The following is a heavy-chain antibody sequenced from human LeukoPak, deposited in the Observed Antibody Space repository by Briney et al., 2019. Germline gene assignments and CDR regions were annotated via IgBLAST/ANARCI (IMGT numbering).Heavy chain of an antibody. V-gene: IGHV3-23*01. Sequence: GGSLRLSCAASGFTFSSYAMSWVRQAPGKGLEWVSAIVGSGDSTYYADSVKGRFTISRDNSKNTLYLQLNSLRVEDTAVYYCARVGVVVFDYWGQGTLVTVSS. D-gene: IGHD2-15*01. CDR1: GFTFSSYA. J-gene: IGHJ4*02. CDR2: IVGSGDST. CDR3: ARVGVVVFDY.